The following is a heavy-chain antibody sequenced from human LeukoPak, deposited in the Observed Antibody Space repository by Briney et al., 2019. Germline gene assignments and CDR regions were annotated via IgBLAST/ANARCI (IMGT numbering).Heavy chain of an antibody. J-gene: IGHJ5*02. CDR2: IFYSGST. Sequence: SETLSLTCTVSGGSIRSSTYYWAWIRQPPGKGLEWIGSIFYSGSTYYNPSLKSRLTISVDTSNNHFSLNLNSVTAADTAVYFCAGQNYYNSWNALNWFDPWGQGTPVTVSS. CDR1: GGSIRSSTYY. V-gene: IGHV4-39*01. D-gene: IGHD3-3*01. CDR3: AGQNYYNSWNALNWFDP.